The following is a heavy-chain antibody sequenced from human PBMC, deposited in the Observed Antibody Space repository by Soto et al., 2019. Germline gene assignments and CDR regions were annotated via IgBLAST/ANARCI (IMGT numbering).Heavy chain of an antibody. CDR1: GYNFTSYW. CDR3: ARHTTSWRYYYYMDV. Sequence: GESLKISCKGSGYNFTSYWIGWVRQMPGKGLEWMGIIYPNDSDTRYSPSFQGQVTISADKSISTAYLQWSSLKASDTATYYCARHTTSWRYYYYMDVWGKGTTVTVSS. V-gene: IGHV5-51*01. J-gene: IGHJ6*03. CDR2: IYPNDSDT. D-gene: IGHD2-2*01.